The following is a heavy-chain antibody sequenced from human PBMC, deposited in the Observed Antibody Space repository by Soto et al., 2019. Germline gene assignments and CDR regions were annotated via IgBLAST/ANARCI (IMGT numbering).Heavy chain of an antibody. V-gene: IGHV1-69*06. D-gene: IGHD2-2*03. CDR2: IIPIFGTA. J-gene: IGHJ6*02. CDR3: ARGIGYCSSTSCYPDFYYYYYGMDV. CDR1: GGTFSSYA. Sequence: GASVKVSCKASGGTFSSYAISWVRQAPGQGLEWMGGIIPIFGTANYAQKFQGRVTITADKSTSTAYMELSSLRSEDTAVYYCARGIGYCSSTSCYPDFYYYYYGMDVWGQGTTATVSS.